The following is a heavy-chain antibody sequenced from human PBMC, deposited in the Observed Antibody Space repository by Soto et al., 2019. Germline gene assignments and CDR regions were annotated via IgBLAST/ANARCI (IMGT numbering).Heavy chain of an antibody. Sequence: QVQLVQSGAEVKKPGASVKVSCKASGYTFTSYDINWVRQATGQGLEWMGWMNPNSGNTGYAQKFQGRVTMTSNTSISTAYMELSSLRSEDTAVYYCARGPVVGAYYYYYGMDVWGQGTTVTVSS. CDR1: GYTFTSYD. J-gene: IGHJ6*02. CDR3: ARGPVVGAYYYYYGMDV. D-gene: IGHD1-26*01. V-gene: IGHV1-8*01. CDR2: MNPNSGNT.